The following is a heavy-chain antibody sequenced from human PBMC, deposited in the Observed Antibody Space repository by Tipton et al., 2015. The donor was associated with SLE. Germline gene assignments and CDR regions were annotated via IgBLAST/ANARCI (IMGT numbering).Heavy chain of an antibody. J-gene: IGHJ6*03. CDR3: ARVALFPSYMDV. CDR1: GGSISSYY. Sequence: TLSLTCTVSGGSISSYYWSWIRQPPGKGLEWIGYIYYSGSTNYNPSLKSRVTISVDTSKNQFSLKLSSVTAADTAVYYCARVALFPSYMDVWGKGTTVTVSS. D-gene: IGHD3-3*01. CDR2: IYYSGST. V-gene: IGHV4-59*01.